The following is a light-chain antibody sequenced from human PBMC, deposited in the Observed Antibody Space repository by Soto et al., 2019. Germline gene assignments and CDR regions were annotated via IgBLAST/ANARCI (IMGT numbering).Light chain of an antibody. CDR3: QQRNIWPPVT. CDR2: AAS. V-gene: IGKV1-12*01. Sequence: DIQMTQSPCPMFAPVGRRVTITCRVSQDIFNYLAWYQQKPGKAPKLLIYAASSLQNGVPSRFSGSGSGTDFTLTISSLQPEDFAVYYCQQRNIWPPVTFGQGTRLEIK. CDR1: QDIFNY. J-gene: IGKJ5*01.